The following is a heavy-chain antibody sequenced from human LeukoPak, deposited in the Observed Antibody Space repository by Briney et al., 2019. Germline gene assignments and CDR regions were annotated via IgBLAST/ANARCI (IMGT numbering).Heavy chain of an antibody. D-gene: IGHD6-13*01. V-gene: IGHV4-39*01. J-gene: IGHJ4*02. CDR1: GGSISSSSYY. Sequence: SETLSLTCTVSGGSISSSSYYWGWIRQPPGKGLEWIGSIYYSGSTYYNPSLKSRVTISVDTSKNQFSLKLSSVTAADTAVYYCARHGSSSWLRDLTANFDYWGQGTLVTVSS. CDR3: ARHGSSSWLRDLTANFDY. CDR2: IYYSGST.